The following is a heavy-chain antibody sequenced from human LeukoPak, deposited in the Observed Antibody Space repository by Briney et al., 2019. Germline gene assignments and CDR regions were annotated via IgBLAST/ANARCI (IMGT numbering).Heavy chain of an antibody. Sequence: SETLSLTCTVSGDSISIHYSSCIRKPPGKGREWIGYIFYSGSTNYNPSLESRVTMSVDTSTHQFSRKLSSVTAADTAGFCCAREANYDGMDVWGQGTTGTVSS. CDR3: AREANYDGMDV. J-gene: IGHJ6*02. V-gene: IGHV4-59*11. CDR2: IFYSGST. CDR1: GDSISIHY. D-gene: IGHD1-26*01.